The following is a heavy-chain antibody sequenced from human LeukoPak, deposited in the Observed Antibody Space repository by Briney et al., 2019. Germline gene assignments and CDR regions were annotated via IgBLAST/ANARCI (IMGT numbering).Heavy chain of an antibody. V-gene: IGHV1-24*01. D-gene: IGHD3-9*01. Sequence: ASVTVSYKVSGYTLTELSMHWVRQAPGKGREWMGGFDPEDGETIYTQKFQGRVTMTEDTSTDTAYMELSSLRSEDTAVYYCAADYDILTGYGYWGQGTLVTVSS. CDR3: AADYDILTGYGY. CDR1: GYTLTELS. J-gene: IGHJ4*02. CDR2: FDPEDGET.